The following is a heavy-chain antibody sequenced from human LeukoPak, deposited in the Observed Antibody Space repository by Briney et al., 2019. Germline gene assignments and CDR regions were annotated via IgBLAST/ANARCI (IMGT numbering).Heavy chain of an antibody. J-gene: IGHJ4*02. V-gene: IGHV3-23*01. D-gene: IGHD4-17*01. CDR1: GFTFSSCA. CDR2: ISGSGGST. Sequence: GGSLRLSCAASGFTFSSCAMTWVRQAPGKGLEWVSSISGSGGSTIYANSVKGRFTIFRDNSKNTLYLQMNSLRAEDTAVYYCANEIRPNDYWGQGTQVTVSS. CDR3: ANEIRPNDY.